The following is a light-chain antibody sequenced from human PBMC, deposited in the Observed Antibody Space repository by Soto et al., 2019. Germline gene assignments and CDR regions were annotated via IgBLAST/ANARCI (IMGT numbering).Light chain of an antibody. J-gene: IGLJ1*01. CDR1: SSDVGNSNG. V-gene: IGLV2-18*02. CDR3: SSYTSSSTYV. CDR2: DVN. Sequence: QSVLTQPPSVPGSPGQSVAISCTGTSSDVGNSNGVSWYHQPPGTAPKLIIYDVNNRPSGVPDRFSGSKSGNTASLTISGLQAEDEGDYYCSSYTSSSTYVFGTGTEVTVL.